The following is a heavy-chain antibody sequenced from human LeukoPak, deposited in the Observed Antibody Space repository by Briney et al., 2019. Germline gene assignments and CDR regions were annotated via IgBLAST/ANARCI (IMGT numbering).Heavy chain of an antibody. V-gene: IGHV2-26*01. D-gene: IGHD2-2*01. J-gene: IGHJ4*02. CDR2: IFSNDEK. CDR3: ARTHSDCSSTSCSSFDY. Sequence: SGPTLVNPTETLTLTCTVSGFSLSNARMGVSWIRQPPGKALEWLAHIFSNDEKSYRTSLKSRLTISKDTSKSQVVLTMTNMDPVDTATYYCARTHSDCSSTSCSSFDYWGQGTLVTVSS. CDR1: GFSLSNARMG.